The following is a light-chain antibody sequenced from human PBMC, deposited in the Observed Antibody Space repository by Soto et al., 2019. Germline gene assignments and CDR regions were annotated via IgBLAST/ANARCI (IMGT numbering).Light chain of an antibody. CDR2: EVN. Sequence: QSALTQPASVSGSPGQSITISCTGTSSDVGSYNYVSWYQQHPGKAPKLMIYEVNNQPSGVSNRFSGSKSGNTASLTISGLQAEDEDTYYCSSYTSISTRVFGGGTQLTVL. CDR3: SSYTSISTRV. CDR1: SSDVGSYNY. J-gene: IGLJ3*02. V-gene: IGLV2-14*01.